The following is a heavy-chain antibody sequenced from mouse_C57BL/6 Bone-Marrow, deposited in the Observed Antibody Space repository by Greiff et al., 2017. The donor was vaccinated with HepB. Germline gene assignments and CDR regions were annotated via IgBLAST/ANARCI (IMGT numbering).Heavy chain of an antibody. V-gene: IGHV5-6*01. J-gene: IGHJ2*01. D-gene: IGHD2-3*01. CDR1: GFTFSSYG. Sequence: EVKLVEPGGDLVKPGGSLKLSCAASGFTFSSYGMPWVRQTPDKRLEWVATISSGGSYTYYPDSVKGRFTISRDNAKNTLYLQMSSLKSEDTAMYYCARHKGGWLLRDYWGQGTTLTVSS. CDR3: ARHKGGWLLRDY. CDR2: ISSGGSYT.